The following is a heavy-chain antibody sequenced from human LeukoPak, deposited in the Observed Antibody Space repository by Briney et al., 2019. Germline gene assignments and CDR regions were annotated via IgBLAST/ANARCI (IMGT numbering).Heavy chain of an antibody. Sequence: GGSLRLSCAASGFSVSKNYMSWVRQAPGKGLEWVSVIYGAGKTHYADSVKGRFNISRDNSKNTLYLQMNSLRAEDTAVYYCAKSRVGAANWFDPWGQGTLVTVSS. V-gene: IGHV3-53*01. J-gene: IGHJ5*02. CDR2: IYGAGKT. D-gene: IGHD1-26*01. CDR3: AKSRVGAANWFDP. CDR1: GFSVSKNY.